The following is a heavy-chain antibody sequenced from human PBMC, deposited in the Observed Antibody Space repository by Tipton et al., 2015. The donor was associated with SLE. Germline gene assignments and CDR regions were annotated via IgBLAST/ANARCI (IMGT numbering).Heavy chain of an antibody. CDR3: ARCSSGSPLDY. CDR1: GGSFSGYY. CDR2: INHSGST. Sequence: TLSLTCAVYGGSFSGYYWSWIRQPPGKGLEWIGEINHSGSTNYNPSLESRVTISVDTSKNQFSLKLSSVTAADTAVYYCARCSSGSPLDYWGQGTLVTVSS. J-gene: IGHJ4*02. V-gene: IGHV4-34*01. D-gene: IGHD3-10*01.